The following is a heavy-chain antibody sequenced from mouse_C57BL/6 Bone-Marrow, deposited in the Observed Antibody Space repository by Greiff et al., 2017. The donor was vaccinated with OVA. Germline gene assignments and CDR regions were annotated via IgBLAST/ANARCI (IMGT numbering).Heavy chain of an antibody. CDR3: ARTEDYPWFAY. CDR2: IDPEDGET. V-gene: IGHV14-2*01. D-gene: IGHD2-4*01. Sequence: EVKLQESGAELVKPGASVKLSCTASGFNIKDYYMHWVKQRTEQGLEWIGRIDPEDGETKYAPKFQGKATMTADTSSNTAYLQLSSLTSEDTAVYYCARTEDYPWFAYWGQGTLVTVSA. CDR1: GFNIKDYY. J-gene: IGHJ3*01.